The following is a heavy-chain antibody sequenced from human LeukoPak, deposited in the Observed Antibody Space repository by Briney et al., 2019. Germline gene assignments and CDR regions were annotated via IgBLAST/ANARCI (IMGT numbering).Heavy chain of an antibody. V-gene: IGHV1-18*01. CDR3: ARDYGDYEYDKENWFDP. D-gene: IGHD4-17*01. CDR1: GYTFTSYG. Sequence: ASVKVSCKASGYTFTSYGISWVRPAPGQGLEWMGWISAYNGNTNYAQKLQGRVTMTTDTSTSTAYMELRSLRSDDTAVYYCARDYGDYEYDKENWFDPWGQGTLVTVSS. CDR2: ISAYNGNT. J-gene: IGHJ5*02.